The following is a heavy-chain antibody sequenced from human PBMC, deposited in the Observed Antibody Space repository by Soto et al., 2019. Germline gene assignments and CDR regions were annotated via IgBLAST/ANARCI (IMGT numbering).Heavy chain of an antibody. Sequence: QVQLQQWGAGLLKPSETLSLICGVYGGSFSGYYWSWIRQPPGKGLEWIGEINHSGSTNYSPSLKSRVTISVDTSKNQFSLKLSSVPAADTAVYYCARKLSSGWYVDYWGQGTPVTVSS. CDR2: INHSGST. D-gene: IGHD6-19*01. CDR1: GGSFSGYY. J-gene: IGHJ4*02. V-gene: IGHV4-34*01. CDR3: ARKLSSGWYVDY.